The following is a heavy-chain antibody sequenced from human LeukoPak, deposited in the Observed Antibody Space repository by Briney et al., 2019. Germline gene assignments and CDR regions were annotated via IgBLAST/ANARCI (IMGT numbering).Heavy chain of an antibody. D-gene: IGHD5-18*01. CDR1: GYTFTSYY. V-gene: IGHV1-46*01. Sequence: VAAVKVSCKASGYTFTSYYIHWVRQAPGQGLEWMGIINPSGGSTSYAQKFQDRVTMTRDTSTSTVYMELSSLRSEDTAVYYCARGRGQLWLDYWGQGTLVTVSS. CDR3: ARGRGQLWLDY. CDR2: INPSGGST. J-gene: IGHJ4*02.